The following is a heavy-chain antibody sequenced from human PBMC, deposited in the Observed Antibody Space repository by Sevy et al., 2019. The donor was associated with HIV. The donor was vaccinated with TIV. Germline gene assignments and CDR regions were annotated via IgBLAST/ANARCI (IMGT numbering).Heavy chain of an antibody. V-gene: IGHV1-2*02. CDR3: ARDIVVVPAAVVDYYYYGMDV. D-gene: IGHD2-2*01. Sequence: ASVKVSCKASGYTFTGYYMHRVRQAPGQGLEWMGWLNPNSGGTNYAQKFQGRVTMTRDTSISTAYMELSRLRPDDTAVYYCARDIVVVPAAVVDYYYYGMDVWGQGTTVTVSS. CDR1: GYTFTGYY. J-gene: IGHJ6*02. CDR2: LNPNSGGT.